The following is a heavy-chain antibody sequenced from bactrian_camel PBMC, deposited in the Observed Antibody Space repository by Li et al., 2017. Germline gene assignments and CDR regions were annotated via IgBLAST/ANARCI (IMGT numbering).Heavy chain of an antibody. Sequence: HVQLVESGGGSVRAGGSLKLSCVGSGFRTSSCGMGWYRQAPGKAREGVAASDTDGTTSYADSVKDRFTISKDNSKNTVYLQMNSLKPEDTAMYYCAACHNCNDGQCYIGQGTQVTVS. CDR1: GFRTSSCG. CDR2: SDTDGTT. J-gene: IGHJ4*01. D-gene: IGHD2*01. V-gene: IGHV3S53*01.